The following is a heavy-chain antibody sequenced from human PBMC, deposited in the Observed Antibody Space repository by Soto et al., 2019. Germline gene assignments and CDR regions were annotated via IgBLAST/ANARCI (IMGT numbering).Heavy chain of an antibody. Sequence: GGSLRLSCEASGFIFSSHGMHCVRQAPCKGLEWVAVIWSDGSIKFYADSVKGRFTISRDNFKSSLYLQMSSLRAEDTAVYYCAKGKISTTTYTSFDSWGQGTMVTVSS. D-gene: IGHD1-26*01. V-gene: IGHV3-33*06. J-gene: IGHJ5*01. CDR2: IWSDGSIK. CDR1: GFIFSSHG. CDR3: AKGKISTTTYTSFDS.